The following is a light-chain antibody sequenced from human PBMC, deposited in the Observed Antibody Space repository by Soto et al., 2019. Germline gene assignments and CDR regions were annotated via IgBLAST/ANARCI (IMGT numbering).Light chain of an antibody. V-gene: IGLV2-8*01. J-gene: IGLJ3*02. CDR1: STDVGNYNY. Sequence: QSALTQPPSASGSPGQSLTISCTGTSTDVGNYNYVSWYQQHPGKAPKLMISDVNRRPSWVPDRFSGSKSVNTASLNDSGLQAEDQADYYCSSYAGSNNVVFCGGTKLTVL. CDR3: SSYAGSNNVV. CDR2: DVN.